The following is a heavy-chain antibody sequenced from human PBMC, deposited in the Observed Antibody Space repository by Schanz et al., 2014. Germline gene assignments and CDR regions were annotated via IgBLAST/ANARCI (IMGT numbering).Heavy chain of an antibody. CDR1: GDSISNYY. CDR2: VYATGRT. J-gene: IGHJ4*02. Sequence: QVQLHESGPGLVKPSETLSLTCTVSGDSISNYYWTWIRQPAGKGLEWIGHVYATGRTKYNPSLKSRVTRSVDTSKNQFSLILTSVTAADTAVYYCELITLDRGVRNDYWGQGTLVSVSS. V-gene: IGHV4-4*07. D-gene: IGHD3-10*01. CDR3: ELITLDRGVRNDY.